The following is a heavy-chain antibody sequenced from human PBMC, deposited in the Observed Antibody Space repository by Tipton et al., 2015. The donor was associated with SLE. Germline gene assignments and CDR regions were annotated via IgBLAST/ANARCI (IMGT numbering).Heavy chain of an antibody. Sequence: TLSLTCTVSGGSISSGDYSWTWIRQHPGKGLEWIGYIYYSGSTYYNPSLKSRVTISVDTSKNQFSLKLSSVTAADTAVYYCARARSLITGTTGGTFDYWGHGTLLTVSS. CDR3: ARARSLITGTTGGTFDY. CDR1: GGSISSGDYS. CDR2: IYYSGST. J-gene: IGHJ4*01. D-gene: IGHD1-20*01. V-gene: IGHV4-31*03.